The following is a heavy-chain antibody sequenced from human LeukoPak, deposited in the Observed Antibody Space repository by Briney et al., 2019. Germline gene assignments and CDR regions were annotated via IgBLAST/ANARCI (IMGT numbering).Heavy chain of an antibody. V-gene: IGHV4-31*03. CDR2: IYYSGST. J-gene: IGHJ4*02. CDR1: GGSISSGGYY. Sequence: LSLTCTVSGGSISSGGYYWSWIRQHPGKGLEWIGYIYYSGSTYYNPSLKSRVTISIDTSKNQFSLRLSSVTAADTAVYYCARDRELGYWGQGALVTVSS. CDR3: ARDRELGY. D-gene: IGHD3-10*01.